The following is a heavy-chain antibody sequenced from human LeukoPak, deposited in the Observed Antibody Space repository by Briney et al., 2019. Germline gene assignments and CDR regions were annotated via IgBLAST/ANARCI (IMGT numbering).Heavy chain of an antibody. CDR1: GFTFSSYA. CDR2: ISGSGGST. CDR3: AKEHIAAAYYYYYYMDV. V-gene: IGHV3-23*01. D-gene: IGHD6-13*01. J-gene: IGHJ6*03. Sequence: GGSLRLSCAASGFTFSSYAMSWVRQAPGKGLEWVSAISGSGGSTYYADSVKGRFTISRDNSKNTLYLQMNSLRAEDTAVYYCAKEHIAAAYYYYYYMDVWGKGTTVTVSS.